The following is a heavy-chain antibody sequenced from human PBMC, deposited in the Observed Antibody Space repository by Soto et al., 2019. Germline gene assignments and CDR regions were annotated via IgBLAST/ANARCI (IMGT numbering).Heavy chain of an antibody. V-gene: IGHV1-3*01. CDR3: ARVGLRYLRWFDP. Sequence: QDPGQSLEWMGWINADKGDTKYSQNFQDRVSITRDTFANTAYMELRSLTPEEAAVYYCARVGLRYLRWFDPWGQGPLVKVYS. D-gene: IGHD1-20*01. CDR2: INADKGDT. J-gene: IGHJ5*02.